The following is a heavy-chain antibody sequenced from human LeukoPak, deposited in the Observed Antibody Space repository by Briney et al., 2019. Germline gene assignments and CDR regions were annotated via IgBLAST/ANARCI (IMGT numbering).Heavy chain of an antibody. CDR2: IGGAGGDI. CDR1: GFSFNNYA. Sequence: GGSLRLSCAASGFSFNNYAMVWVRQTPGKGLEWVSVIGGAGGDIHYADSVKDRFSIPRDNSKNTLYLQMNSLRAEDTAVYYCAKYAPPTTALTRFFDDWGQGTLVTVSS. J-gene: IGHJ4*02. D-gene: IGHD4-17*01. V-gene: IGHV3-23*01. CDR3: AKYAPPTTALTRFFDD.